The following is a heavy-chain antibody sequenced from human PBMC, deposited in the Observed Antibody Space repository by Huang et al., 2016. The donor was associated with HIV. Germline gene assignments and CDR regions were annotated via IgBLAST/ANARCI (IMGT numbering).Heavy chain of an antibody. CDR1: GYTFTGYY. J-gene: IGHJ6*02. V-gene: IGHV1-2*02. CDR2: SNPNSGGT. CDR3: AAGVVPAADYYYYYGMDV. Sequence: QVQLVQSGAEVKKPGASVKVSCKASGYTFTGYYMHWGRQAPGQGVECMGWSNPNSGGTTDAQKCQGRVTMTRDTSISTAYMELSRLRSDDTAVYYCAAGVVPAADYYYYYGMDVWGQGTTVTVSS. D-gene: IGHD2-2*01.